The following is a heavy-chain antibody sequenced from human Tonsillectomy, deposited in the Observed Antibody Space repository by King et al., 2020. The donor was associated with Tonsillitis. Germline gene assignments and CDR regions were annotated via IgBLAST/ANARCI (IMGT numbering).Heavy chain of an antibody. CDR1: GFTFTNYD. CDR2: ISGRGTNT. D-gene: IGHD3-10*01. CDR3: ARAGFYNNGAIDY. Sequence: VQLVESGGDLVQPGGSLRLSCAASGFTFTNYDMTWVRQAPGKGLEWVSAISGRGTNTHYADSVKGRFTISRDNSKNTLYLQMNSLRAEDTAVYYCARAGFYNNGAIDYWGQGTLVTVSS. J-gene: IGHJ4*02. V-gene: IGHV3-23*04.